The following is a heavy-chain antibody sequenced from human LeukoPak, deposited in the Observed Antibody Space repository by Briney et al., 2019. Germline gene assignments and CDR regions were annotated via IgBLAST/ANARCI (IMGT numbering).Heavy chain of an antibody. J-gene: IGHJ4*02. Sequence: PSETLSLTCTVSGGSISSSSYYWGWIRQPPGKGLEWIGSIYYSGSTYYNPSLKSRVTISVDTSKNQFSLKLSSVTAADTAVYYCASLGRGCSSTSCLFDYWGQGTLVTVSS. CDR1: GGSISSSSYY. D-gene: IGHD2-2*01. CDR3: ASLGRGCSSTSCLFDY. CDR2: IYYSGST. V-gene: IGHV4-39*01.